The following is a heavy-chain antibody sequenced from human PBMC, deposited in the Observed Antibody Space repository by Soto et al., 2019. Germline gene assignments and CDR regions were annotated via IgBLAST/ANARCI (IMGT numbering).Heavy chain of an antibody. J-gene: IGHJ3*01. CDR1: GGTFSSYA. D-gene: IGHD2-15*01. Sequence: ASVKVSCKASGGTFSSYAISWVRQAPGQGLEWMGGIIPIFGTANYAQKFQGRVTITADESTSTAYMELSSLRSEDTAVYYCAGGGHRTGGSITLGAVEDRGQGT. CDR2: IIPIFGTA. CDR3: AGGGHRTGGSITLGAVED. V-gene: IGHV1-69*13.